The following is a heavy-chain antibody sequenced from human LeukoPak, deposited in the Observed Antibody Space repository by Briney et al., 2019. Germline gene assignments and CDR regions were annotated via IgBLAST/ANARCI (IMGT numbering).Heavy chain of an antibody. V-gene: IGHV1-18*01. Sequence: GASVKVSCKASGYTFTSYGISWVRQAPGQGLEWMGWISAYNGNTNYAQKLQGRVTMTTDTSTSTAYMELRSLRSDDTAVYYCAREVGSGIALAGKGGWFDPWGQGTLVTVSS. J-gene: IGHJ5*02. D-gene: IGHD6-19*01. CDR1: GYTFTSYG. CDR2: ISAYNGNT. CDR3: AREVGSGIALAGKGGWFDP.